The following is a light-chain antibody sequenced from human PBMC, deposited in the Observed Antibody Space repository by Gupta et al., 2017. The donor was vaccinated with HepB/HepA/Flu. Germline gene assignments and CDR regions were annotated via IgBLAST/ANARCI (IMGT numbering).Light chain of an antibody. Sequence: EIVMTQSPVTLSVSPGESATLSCRASQRISTNLAWYQQKPGQAPSVLIYGSFTRATGIPARFSGSGSGTEFTLTISSLQSEDFAVYFCQQYNNWPLTFGGGTKVEIK. J-gene: IGKJ4*01. V-gene: IGKV3-15*01. CDR1: QRISTN. CDR2: GSF. CDR3: QQYNNWPLT.